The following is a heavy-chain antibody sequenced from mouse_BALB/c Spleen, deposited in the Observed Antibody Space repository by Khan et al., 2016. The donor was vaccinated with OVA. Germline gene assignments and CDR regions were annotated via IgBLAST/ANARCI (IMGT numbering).Heavy chain of an antibody. Sequence: VQLQQPGAELVKPGASVKISCKASGYTFTSFYMYWVKQRPGQGLEWIGGINPSNGDTHFYEKFKSKATLTVDKSSTTAYMQFSSLTSEDSAVYDCARSGYGNPFAYWGQGTLVTVSA. CDR2: INPSNGDT. V-gene: IGHV1S81*02. J-gene: IGHJ3*01. CDR3: ARSGYGNPFAY. CDR1: GYTFTSFY. D-gene: IGHD2-1*01.